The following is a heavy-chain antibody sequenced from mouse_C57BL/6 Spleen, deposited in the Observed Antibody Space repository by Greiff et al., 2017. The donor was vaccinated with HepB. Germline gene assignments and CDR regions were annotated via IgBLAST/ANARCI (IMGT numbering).Heavy chain of an antibody. CDR1: GFSFNTYA. CDR2: IRSKSNNYAT. CDR3: VRHGDYDGTWFAY. D-gene: IGHD2-4*01. J-gene: IGHJ3*01. Sequence: EVQVVESGGGLVQPKGSLKLSCAASGFSFNTYAMNWVRQAPGKGLEWVARIRSKSNNYATYYADSVKDRFTISRDDSESMLYLQMNNLKTEDTAMYYCVRHGDYDGTWFAYWGQGTLVTVSA. V-gene: IGHV10-1*01.